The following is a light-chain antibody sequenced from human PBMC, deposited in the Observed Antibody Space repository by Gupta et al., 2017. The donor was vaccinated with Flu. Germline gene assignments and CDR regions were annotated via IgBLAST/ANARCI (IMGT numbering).Light chain of an antibody. J-gene: IGKJ4*01. CDR2: LGS. Sequence: EIVMTQSPLSLPVTPGEPASISCKSNQSLLNGDGYHYLDWYLQRPGQSPQVLIYLGSYRASGVPDRFSGSGSGTDFTLKISRVEAEDVGVYYCRQTLQTPRTFGGGTKVDIK. CDR1: QSLLNGDGYHY. CDR3: RQTLQTPRT. V-gene: IGKV2-28*01.